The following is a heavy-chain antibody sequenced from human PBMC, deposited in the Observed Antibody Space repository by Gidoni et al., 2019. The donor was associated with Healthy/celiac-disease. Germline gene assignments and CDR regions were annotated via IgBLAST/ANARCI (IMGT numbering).Heavy chain of an antibody. Sequence: SSYGMHWVRQAPGKGLEWVAVISYDGSNKYYADSVKGRFTISRDNSKNTLYLQMNSLRAEDTAVYYCANHPSWIQRYYYYYYMDVWGKGTTVTVSS. D-gene: IGHD5-18*01. CDR3: ANHPSWIQRYYYYYYMDV. V-gene: IGHV3-30*18. CDR1: SSYG. J-gene: IGHJ6*03. CDR2: ISYDGSNK.